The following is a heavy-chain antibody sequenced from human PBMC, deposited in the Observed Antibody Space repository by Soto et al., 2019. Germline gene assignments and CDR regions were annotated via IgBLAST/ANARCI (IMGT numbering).Heavy chain of an antibody. CDR2: ISGSGGST. D-gene: IGHD3-22*01. CDR3: AITPPYYYDSSGYYAFDI. CDR1: GFTFSSYA. Sequence: GGSLRLSCAASGFTFSSYAMSWVRQAPGKGLEWVSAISGSGGSTYYADSVKGRFTIPRDNSKNTLYLQMNSLRAEDTAVYYCAITPPYYYDSSGYYAFDIWGQGTMVTVSS. J-gene: IGHJ3*02. V-gene: IGHV3-23*01.